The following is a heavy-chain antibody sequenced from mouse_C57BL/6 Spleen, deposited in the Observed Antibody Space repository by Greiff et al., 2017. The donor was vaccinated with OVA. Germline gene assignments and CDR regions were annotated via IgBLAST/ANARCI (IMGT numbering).Heavy chain of an antibody. J-gene: IGHJ2*01. Sequence: DVHLVESGPGLVKPSQSLSLTCSVTGYSITSGYYWNWIRQFPGNKLEWMGYISYDGSNNYNPSLKNRISITRDTSKNQFFLKLNSVTTEDTATYYCAGHPHLDYWGQGTTLTVSS. CDR1: GYSITSGYY. V-gene: IGHV3-6*01. D-gene: IGHD6-1*01. CDR3: AGHPHLDY. CDR2: ISYDGSN.